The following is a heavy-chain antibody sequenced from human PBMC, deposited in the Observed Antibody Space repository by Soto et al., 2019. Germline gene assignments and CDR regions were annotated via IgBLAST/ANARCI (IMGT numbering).Heavy chain of an antibody. V-gene: IGHV3-23*01. CDR3: VRKYPGTRPFDY. CDR1: GFTFNSYA. D-gene: IGHD2-2*01. J-gene: IGHJ4*01. CDR2: IGTDGNT. Sequence: GSLRLSCAASGFTFNSYAMNWVRQTPGKGLAWVSAIGTDGNTYYANSVKGRFTISRDNSRTTLYLQMNSLRVEDTALYYCVRKYPGTRPFDYWGQGTLVTVSS.